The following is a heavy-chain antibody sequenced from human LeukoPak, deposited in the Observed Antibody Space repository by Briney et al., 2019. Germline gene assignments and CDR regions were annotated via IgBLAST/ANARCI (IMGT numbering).Heavy chain of an antibody. CDR2: IYSGGST. J-gene: IGHJ6*02. CDR3: ARVLVATSEMDV. Sequence: GGSLRLSCAASGFTVSSNHMSWVRQAPGKGLEWVSVIYSGGSTYYADSVKGRFTISRDNSKNTLYLQMNSLRAEDTAVYYCARVLVATSEMDVWGQGTTVTVSS. V-gene: IGHV3-53*01. CDR1: GFTVSSNH. D-gene: IGHD5-12*01.